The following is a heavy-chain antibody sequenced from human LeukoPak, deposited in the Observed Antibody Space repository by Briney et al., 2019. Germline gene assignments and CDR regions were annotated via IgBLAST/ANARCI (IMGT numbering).Heavy chain of an antibody. V-gene: IGHV3-30*04. CDR2: ISYDGNKQ. Sequence: GRSLRLSCAASAFTFKSYAMHWVRQAPGKALEWVAIISYDGNKQHYAESVKGRFTISSDSSRNTLFLQMNSLRAEDTAVYYCARDSIAYGSGSYLHSWGQGTLVTVSS. D-gene: IGHD3-10*01. CDR3: ARDSIAYGSGSYLHS. J-gene: IGHJ4*02. CDR1: AFTFKSYA.